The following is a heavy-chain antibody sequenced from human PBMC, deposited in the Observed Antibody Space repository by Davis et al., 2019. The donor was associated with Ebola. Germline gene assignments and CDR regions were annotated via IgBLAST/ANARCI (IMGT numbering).Heavy chain of an antibody. CDR3: ARTANDYGDYGWFDP. CDR2: INPSGGST. Sequence: ASVKVSCKASGYTFTSYYMHWVRQAPGQGLEWMGIINPSGGSTSYAQKFQGRVTMTRDTSTSTVYMELSSLRSEDTAVYYCARTANDYGDYGWFDPWGQGTLVTVSS. D-gene: IGHD4-17*01. J-gene: IGHJ5*02. CDR1: GYTFTSYY. V-gene: IGHV1-46*01.